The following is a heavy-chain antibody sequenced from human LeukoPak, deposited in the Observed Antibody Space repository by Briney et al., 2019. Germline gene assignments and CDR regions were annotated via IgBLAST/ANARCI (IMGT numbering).Heavy chain of an antibody. D-gene: IGHD3-10*01. J-gene: IGHJ6*02. V-gene: IGHV1-46*04. CDR1: GYTFTSYY. Sequence: GASVKVSCKASGYTFTSYYMHWVRQAPGQGLEWMGIINPSGGSTSYAQKLQGRVTMTRDTSTSTVYMELSSLRSKDTAVYYCARGMVRGVMDVWGQGTTVTVSS. CDR3: ARGMVRGVMDV. CDR2: INPSGGST.